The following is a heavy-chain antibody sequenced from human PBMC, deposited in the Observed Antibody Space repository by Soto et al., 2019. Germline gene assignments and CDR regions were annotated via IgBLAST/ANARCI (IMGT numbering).Heavy chain of an antibody. CDR3: ASQFGELLADAFDI. CDR2: IYYSGST. CDR1: GGSISSGGYY. D-gene: IGHD3-10*01. V-gene: IGHV4-31*03. J-gene: IGHJ3*02. Sequence: PSETLSLTCTVSGGSISSGGYYWSWIRQHPGKGLEWIGYIYYSGSTYYKPSLKSRVTISVDTSKNQFSLKLSSVTAADTAVYYSASQFGELLADAFDIWGQGTMVTVSS.